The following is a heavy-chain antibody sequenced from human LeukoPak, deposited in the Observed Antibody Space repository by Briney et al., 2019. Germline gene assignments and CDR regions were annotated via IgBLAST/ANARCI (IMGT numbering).Heavy chain of an antibody. V-gene: IGHV4-59*01. D-gene: IGHD6-19*01. CDR1: SGSINNYY. Sequence: SETLSLTCTVSSGSINNYYWSWIRQAPGKGLEWIGYVYYSGSTNYNPSLKSRVAISVDTSKNQFSLKLTSVTAADTAVYYCARMDRGGWFYFVYWGQGTPVTVSS. CDR2: VYYSGST. J-gene: IGHJ4*02. CDR3: ARMDRGGWFYFVY.